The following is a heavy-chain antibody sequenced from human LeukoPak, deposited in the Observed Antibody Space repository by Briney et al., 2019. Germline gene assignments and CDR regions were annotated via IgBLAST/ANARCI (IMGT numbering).Heavy chain of an antibody. J-gene: IGHJ6*03. CDR1: GFTFGDYA. CDR3: TRDGLHCSSSSCHPYYYYYVDV. CDR2: IRSKAYGGAA. D-gene: IGHD2-2*01. Sequence: PGGSLRLSRSASGFTFGDYAMDWVRQAPRKGLEWVGFIRSKAYGGAAEYAASVKGRFTNSRDHSRSITYLQMNSLKTEDSAVYYCTRDGLHCSSSSCHPYYYYYVDVWGKGTTVTVSS. V-gene: IGHV3-49*04.